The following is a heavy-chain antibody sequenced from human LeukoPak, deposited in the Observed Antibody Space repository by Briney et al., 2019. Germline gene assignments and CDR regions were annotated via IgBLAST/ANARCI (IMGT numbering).Heavy chain of an antibody. CDR1: GFTFSSYA. CDR2: ISNSSGST. Sequence: GGSLRLSCAASGFTFSSYAMSWVRQAPGKGLEWVSSISNSSGSTYYADSVKGRFTISRDNSQNTLYLQMNSLRAEDTAAYYCAKEYYATGRYGRYEYWGQGTLVTVSS. J-gene: IGHJ4*02. V-gene: IGHV3-23*01. D-gene: IGHD3-10*01. CDR3: AKEYYATGRYGRYEY.